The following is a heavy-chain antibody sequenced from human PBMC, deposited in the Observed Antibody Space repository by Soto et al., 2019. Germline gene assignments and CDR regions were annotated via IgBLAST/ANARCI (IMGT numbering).Heavy chain of an antibody. Sequence: ASVKVSCKASGYTFTGYYMHWVRQAPGQGLEWMGWINPNSGGTNYAQKFQGWVTMTTDTSISTAYMELRSLRSDDTAVYYCARGAEDIVVVVAALDPWGQGTLVTVSS. CDR1: GYTFTGYY. CDR3: ARGAEDIVVVVAALDP. D-gene: IGHD2-15*01. J-gene: IGHJ5*02. CDR2: INPNSGGT. V-gene: IGHV1-2*04.